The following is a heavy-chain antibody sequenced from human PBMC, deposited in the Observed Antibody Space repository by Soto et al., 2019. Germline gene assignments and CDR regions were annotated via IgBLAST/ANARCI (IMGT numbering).Heavy chain of an antibody. V-gene: IGHV1-69*01. CDR3: ARAEDEAAAGTFPLNY. D-gene: IGHD6-13*01. J-gene: IGHJ4*02. CDR1: GGTFSSYA. Sequence: QVQLVQSGAEVKKPGSSVKVSCKASGGTFSSYAISWVRQAPGQGLEWMGGIIPIFGTANYAQKFHGRVTITADESTSTAYMELSSLRSEDTAVYYCARAEDEAAAGTFPLNYWGQGTLVTVSS. CDR2: IIPIFGTA.